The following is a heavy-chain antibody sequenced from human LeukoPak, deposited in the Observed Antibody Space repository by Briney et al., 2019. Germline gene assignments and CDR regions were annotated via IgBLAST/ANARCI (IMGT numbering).Heavy chain of an antibody. CDR2: IYTSGIT. CDR3: ARDPGSSGWYYWYFDL. V-gene: IGHV4-4*07. CDR1: GGSISSFH. Sequence: SETLSLTCAVSGGSISSFHWSWIRQPAGKGLGWIGRIYTSGITNYNPSLKSRVAMSVDTSKNQFSLKLSSVTAADTAVYYCARDPGSSGWYYWYFDLWGRGTLVTVSS. J-gene: IGHJ2*01. D-gene: IGHD6-19*01.